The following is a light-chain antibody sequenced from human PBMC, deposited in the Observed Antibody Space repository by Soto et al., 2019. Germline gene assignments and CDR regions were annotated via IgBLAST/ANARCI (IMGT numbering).Light chain of an antibody. CDR2: GAS. Sequence: EIVMTQSPATLSVSEGERVTLSCRASQSVSSNLAWYRQKPGQAPRLLIYGASTRATGIPARFNGSGSGTEFTLTISSLQSEDFAVYYCQQYNNWPPWTFGQGTKVEIK. CDR3: QQYNNWPPWT. V-gene: IGKV3-15*01. CDR1: QSVSSN. J-gene: IGKJ1*01.